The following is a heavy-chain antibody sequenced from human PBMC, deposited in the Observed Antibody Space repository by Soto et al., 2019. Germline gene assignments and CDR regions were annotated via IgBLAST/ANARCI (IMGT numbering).Heavy chain of an antibody. CDR1: GFTFNTYP. Sequence: QVQLVESGGGVVQPGRSRRLSCAASGFTFNTYPMHWVRQAPGKGLEWVALISHDGSKKYYADSVKGRFTISRDNSENSLSLQLNNLRAEDTAVYYCARWTYYYDSGGYRWGQGTLVTVSS. D-gene: IGHD3-22*01. CDR3: ARWTYYYDSGGYR. V-gene: IGHV3-30-3*01. J-gene: IGHJ4*02. CDR2: ISHDGSKK.